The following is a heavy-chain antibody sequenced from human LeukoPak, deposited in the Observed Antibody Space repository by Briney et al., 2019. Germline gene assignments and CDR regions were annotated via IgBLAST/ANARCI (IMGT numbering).Heavy chain of an antibody. CDR1: GFTFSGLW. Sequence: GGSLRLSCAVSGFTFSGLWMSWSRQAPGKGLEWVASINSDGSEGYYADVVKGRFTISRDNAKNSLYLQINSLRAEDAAVYYCARSSYSSSSSVWGQGTMVTVSS. CDR2: INSDGSEG. J-gene: IGHJ3*01. V-gene: IGHV3-7*03. CDR3: ARSSYSSSSSV. D-gene: IGHD6-6*01.